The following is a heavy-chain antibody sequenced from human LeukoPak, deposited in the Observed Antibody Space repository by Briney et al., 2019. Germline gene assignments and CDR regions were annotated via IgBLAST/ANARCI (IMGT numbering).Heavy chain of an antibody. CDR3: AKTSDQLLYSKFDF. D-gene: IGHD2-2*02. V-gene: IGHV3-30*02. CDR1: GFTFSLYG. Sequence: GGSLRLSCGTSGFTFSLYGMHWVRQAPGKGLEWVAFIQYDGSYKFYADSVQGRFTISRDNSKNTLFLHMNSLTTEYTAVYYCAKTSDQLLYSKFDFWGQGTLVTVSS. CDR2: IQYDGSYK. J-gene: IGHJ4*02.